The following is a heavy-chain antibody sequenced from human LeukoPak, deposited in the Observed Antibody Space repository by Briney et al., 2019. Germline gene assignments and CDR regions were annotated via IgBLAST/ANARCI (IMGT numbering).Heavy chain of an antibody. J-gene: IGHJ4*02. CDR3: TRGRNWNYEPNYYFDY. CDR2: IKSKTDGGTT. Sequence: GGSLRLSCAASGFTFSNAWMSWVRQAPGKGLEYLGHIKSKTDGGTTDYAAPVKGRFTISRDDSKSIAYLQMNSLKTEDTAVYYCTRGRNWNYEPNYYFDYWGQGTLVTVSS. D-gene: IGHD1-7*01. CDR1: GFTFSNAW. V-gene: IGHV3-15*01.